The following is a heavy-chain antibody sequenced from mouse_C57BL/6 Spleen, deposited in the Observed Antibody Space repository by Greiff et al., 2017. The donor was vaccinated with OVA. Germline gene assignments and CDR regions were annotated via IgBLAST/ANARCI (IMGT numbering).Heavy chain of an antibody. CDR1: GYTFTSYW. CDR2: IYPSDSET. D-gene: IGHD1-1*01. CDR3: AREGYYGSSGFAY. J-gene: IGHJ3*01. Sequence: QVQLQQPGAELVRPGSSVKLSCKASGYTFTSYWMDWVKQRPGQGLEWIGNIYPSDSETHYNQKFKDQATLTVDKSSSTAYMQLSSLTSEDSAVYYCAREGYYGSSGFAYWGQGTLVTVSA. V-gene: IGHV1-61*01.